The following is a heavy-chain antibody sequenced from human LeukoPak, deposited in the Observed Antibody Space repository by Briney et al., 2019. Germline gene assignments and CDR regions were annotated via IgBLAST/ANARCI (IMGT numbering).Heavy chain of an antibody. J-gene: IGHJ3*02. CDR1: GFTFCSYG. D-gene: IGHD1-26*01. CDR2: IWYDGSNK. CDR3: ARDDALPNAFDI. Sequence: QPGRSLRLSCAASGFTFCSYGMHWVRQAPGKGLEWVAVIWYDGSNKYYADPVKGRFTISRDNSKNTLYLQMNSLRAEDTAVYYCARDDALPNAFDIWGQGTMVTVSS. V-gene: IGHV3-33*01.